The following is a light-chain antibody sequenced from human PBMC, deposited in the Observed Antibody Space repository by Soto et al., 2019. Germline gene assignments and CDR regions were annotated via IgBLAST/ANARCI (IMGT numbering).Light chain of an antibody. CDR1: QSVLYSSNNKNS. J-gene: IGKJ1*01. Sequence: DIVMTQSPDSLAVSLGERATINCKSSQSVLYSSNNKNSLAWYQQKPGQPPKLLIYWASTRESGFPDLFSGSVSGADVTLTISSLQAEDVAVYYYQQYYSTPWTFGQRTKVEIK. V-gene: IGKV4-1*01. CDR2: WAS. CDR3: QQYYSTPWT.